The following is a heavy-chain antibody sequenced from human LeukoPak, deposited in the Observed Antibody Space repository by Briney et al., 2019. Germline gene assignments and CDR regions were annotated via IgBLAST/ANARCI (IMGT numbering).Heavy chain of an antibody. Sequence: GASVKVSCKASGYTFTGYYLHWVRQAPGQGLEWMGWINPNGGGTNYAQKFQGRVTMTRDTSISTVYMEVSRLRSDDTAVYYCARVDTAAIYAFDIWGQGTMVTIS. CDR2: INPNGGGT. V-gene: IGHV1-2*02. D-gene: IGHD3-3*01. J-gene: IGHJ3*02. CDR1: GYTFTGYY. CDR3: ARVDTAAIYAFDI.